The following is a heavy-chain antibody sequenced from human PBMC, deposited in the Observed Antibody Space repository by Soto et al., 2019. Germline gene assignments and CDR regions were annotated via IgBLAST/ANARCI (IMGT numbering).Heavy chain of an antibody. D-gene: IGHD3-3*01. Sequence: SETLSLTCTVSGGSVSSGSYNWGWIRQPPGKGLEWMGFMYYSGSTNYTPSLKSRVTMSIDTSRNQFSLKLNSVTAADTAVYYCARVSYDFWSGYYYTYYFDYWGQGVLVTVSS. CDR1: GGSVSSGSYN. V-gene: IGHV4-61*01. CDR2: MYYSGST. J-gene: IGHJ4*02. CDR3: ARVSYDFWSGYYYTYYFDY.